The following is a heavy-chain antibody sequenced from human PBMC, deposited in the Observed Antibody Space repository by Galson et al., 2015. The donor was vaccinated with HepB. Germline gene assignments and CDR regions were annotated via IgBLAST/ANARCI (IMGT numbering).Heavy chain of an antibody. J-gene: IGHJ4*02. CDR3: ARGTGYSSGWYFDY. CDR1: GFTFDDSG. V-gene: IGHV3-20*04. Sequence: SLRLSCAASGFTFDDSGMSWVRQAPGKGLEWVSGINWNGGSTGYADSVKGRFTISRDNAKNSLYPQMNSLRAEDTALYYCARGTGYSSGWYFDYWGQGTLVTVSS. D-gene: IGHD6-19*01. CDR2: INWNGGST.